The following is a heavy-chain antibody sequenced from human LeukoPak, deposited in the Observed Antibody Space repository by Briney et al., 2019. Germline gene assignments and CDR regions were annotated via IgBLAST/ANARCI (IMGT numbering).Heavy chain of an antibody. V-gene: IGHV4-4*09. Sequence: SETLSLTCTVSGGSISSYYWSWIRQPPGKGLEWIGYIYTSGSTNYNPSLKSRVTISVDTSKNQFSLKLSSVTAADTAAYYCARRVSGYDLHYFDYWGQGTLVTVSS. J-gene: IGHJ4*02. CDR2: IYTSGST. CDR1: GGSISSYY. CDR3: ARRVSGYDLHYFDY. D-gene: IGHD5-12*01.